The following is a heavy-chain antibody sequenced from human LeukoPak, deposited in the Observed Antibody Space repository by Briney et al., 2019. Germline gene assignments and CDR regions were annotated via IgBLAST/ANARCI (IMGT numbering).Heavy chain of an antibody. Sequence: GGSLRLSCAASGFTFTTYSMNWVRQAPGKGLEWVSYISGSTSNIKYADSVMGRFTISRDNAKNSLYLQMNSLRDEDTAVYYCARDLYGDYSFDYWGQGTLVTVTS. J-gene: IGHJ4*02. CDR1: GFTFTTYS. V-gene: IGHV3-48*02. CDR2: ISGSTSNI. CDR3: ARDLYGDYSFDY. D-gene: IGHD4-17*01.